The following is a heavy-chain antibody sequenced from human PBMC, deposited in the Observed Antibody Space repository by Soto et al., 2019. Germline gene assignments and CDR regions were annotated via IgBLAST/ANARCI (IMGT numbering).Heavy chain of an antibody. J-gene: IGHJ4*02. V-gene: IGHV3-9*01. Sequence: EVQLVESGGGLVQPGRSLRLSCAASGFTFDDYAMHWVRQAPGKGLDWVSGISWNSGSIGYADSVKGRFTISRDNAKNSLYLQMNSLRAEDTALYYCAKDIGSSGWYGSDYWGQGTLVTVSS. CDR2: ISWNSGSI. CDR3: AKDIGSSGWYGSDY. D-gene: IGHD6-19*01. CDR1: GFTFDDYA.